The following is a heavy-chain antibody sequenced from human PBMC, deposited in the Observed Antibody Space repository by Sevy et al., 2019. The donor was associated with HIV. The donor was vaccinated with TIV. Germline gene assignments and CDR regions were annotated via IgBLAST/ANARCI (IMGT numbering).Heavy chain of an antibody. Sequence: ASVKDSCKASGYTFTSYYMHWVRQAPGQGLEWMGIINPSGGSTSYAQKFQGRVTMTRDTSTSTVYMELSSLRSEDTAVYYCARQVATIREYYYYGMDVWGQGTTVTVSS. J-gene: IGHJ6*02. CDR3: ARQVATIREYYYYGMDV. V-gene: IGHV1-46*01. CDR2: INPSGGST. D-gene: IGHD5-12*01. CDR1: GYTFTSYY.